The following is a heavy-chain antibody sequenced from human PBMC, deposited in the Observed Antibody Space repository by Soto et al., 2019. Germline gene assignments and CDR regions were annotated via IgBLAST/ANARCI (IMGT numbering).Heavy chain of an antibody. J-gene: IGHJ6*02. CDR3: ARQGFGPLHGLVDV. D-gene: IGHD3-10*01. V-gene: IGHV4-59*08. CDR2: VHHSWGS. Sequence: QVQLQESGPGLVKPWETLSLSCTVSGGSISSYYWSWIRLPPGKPMEWIGYVHHSWGSSYNPSLQSRVAISLDTSKSQFSQELTSVTAADTAVYYCARQGFGPLHGLVDVWGQGTTVIVSS. CDR1: GGSISSYY.